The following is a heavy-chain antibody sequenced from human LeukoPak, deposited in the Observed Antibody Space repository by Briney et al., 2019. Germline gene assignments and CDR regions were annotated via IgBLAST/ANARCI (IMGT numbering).Heavy chain of an antibody. CDR2: ISGSGGST. D-gene: IGHD3-10*01. V-gene: IGHV3-23*01. Sequence: GGSLRLSCAASGFTFSSYAMSWVRQAPGKGLEWVSAISGSGGSTYYADSVKGRFTTSRDNSKNTLYLQMNSLRAEDTAVYYCAKDGLYYYGSGSYSDYWGQGTLVTVSS. CDR3: AKDGLYYYGSGSYSDY. CDR1: GFTFSSYA. J-gene: IGHJ4*02.